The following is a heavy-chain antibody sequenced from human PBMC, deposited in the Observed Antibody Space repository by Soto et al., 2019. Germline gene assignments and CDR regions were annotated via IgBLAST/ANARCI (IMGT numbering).Heavy chain of an antibody. CDR2: ISGRSDI. D-gene: IGHD2-2*02. V-gene: IGHV3-21*01. Sequence: GGSLRLSCVGSGFTFSTYSINWVRQAPGKGLEWVSSISGRSDIYYADSVKGRFTISRDNAKNSVSLQMNSLRAEDTAVYYCAREYTAWPLAYGLDVWGQGTTVTVSS. J-gene: IGHJ6*02. CDR1: GFTFSTYS. CDR3: AREYTAWPLAYGLDV.